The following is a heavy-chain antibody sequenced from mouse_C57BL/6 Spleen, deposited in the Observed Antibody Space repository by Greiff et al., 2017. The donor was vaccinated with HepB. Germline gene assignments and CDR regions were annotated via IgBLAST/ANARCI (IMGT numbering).Heavy chain of an antibody. CDR1: GYAFSSYW. V-gene: IGHV1-80*01. J-gene: IGHJ1*03. Sequence: VKLQQSGAELVKPGASVKISCKASGYAFSSYWMNWVKQRPGKGLEWIGQIYPGDGDTNYNGKFKGKATLTADKSSSTAYMQLSSLTSEDSAVYFCAREGGYSNSWYFDVWGTGTTVTVSS. CDR3: AREGGYSNSWYFDV. D-gene: IGHD2-5*01. CDR2: IYPGDGDT.